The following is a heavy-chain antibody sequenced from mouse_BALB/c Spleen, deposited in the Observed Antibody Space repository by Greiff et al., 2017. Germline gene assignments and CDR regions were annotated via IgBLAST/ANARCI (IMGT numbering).Heavy chain of an antibody. CDR2: IDPENGNT. CDR3: ARDGILYYAIDY. J-gene: IGHJ4*01. CDR1: GFNIKDYY. Sequence: VQLQQSGAELVRPGASVKLSCKASGFNIKDYYMPWVKQRPEQGLEWIGWIDPENGNTIYDPKFQGKASITADTSSNTAYLQLSSLTSEDTAVYYCARDGILYYAIDYWGQGTSVTVSS. D-gene: IGHD2-1*01. V-gene: IGHV14-1*02.